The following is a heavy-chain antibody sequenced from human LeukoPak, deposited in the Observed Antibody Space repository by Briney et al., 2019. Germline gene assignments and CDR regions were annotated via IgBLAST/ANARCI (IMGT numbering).Heavy chain of an antibody. Sequence: PGGPPRLSCAPSGFPFSSHWMHPVRQAPGHGLVWVSRIDTDGSSTSYADSVKGRFTISRDNAKNTLYLQMSSLRAEDTAVYYCILAAAGTEFDSWGQGTLVTVSS. J-gene: IGHJ4*02. CDR2: IDTDGSST. CDR3: ILAAAGTEFDS. V-gene: IGHV3-74*01. D-gene: IGHD6-13*01. CDR1: GFPFSSHW.